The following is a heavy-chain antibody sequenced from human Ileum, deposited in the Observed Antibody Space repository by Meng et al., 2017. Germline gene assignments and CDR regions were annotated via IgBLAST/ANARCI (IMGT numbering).Heavy chain of an antibody. CDR2: INPNSGDT. Sequence: ASVKVSCKASGYSFTTYWLHWVRQAPGQGLEWMGYINPNSGDTNYAQKFQGRVTMTRDTSISTAYMELSNLRSDDTAVYYCARGVVLWTYHCLDSWGQGTMVTVSS. J-gene: IGHJ4*03. CDR3: ARGVVLWTYHCLDS. D-gene: IGHD2-8*02. CDR1: GYSFTTYW. V-gene: IGHV1-2*02.